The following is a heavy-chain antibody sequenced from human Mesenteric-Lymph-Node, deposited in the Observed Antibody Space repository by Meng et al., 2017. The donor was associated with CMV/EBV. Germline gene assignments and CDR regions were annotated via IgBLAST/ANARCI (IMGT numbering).Heavy chain of an antibody. D-gene: IGHD6-19*01. CDR2: ISGSGGST. Sequence: GGSLRLSCAASGFTFSSYWMHWVRQAPGKGLQWVSGISGSGGSTYYADSVKGRFTISRDNSKNTLSLQMNTLRAEDTAVYYCAKDRRSGGPRDFDYWGQGTLVTVSS. CDR1: GFTFSSYW. J-gene: IGHJ4*02. V-gene: IGHV3-23*01. CDR3: AKDRRSGGPRDFDY.